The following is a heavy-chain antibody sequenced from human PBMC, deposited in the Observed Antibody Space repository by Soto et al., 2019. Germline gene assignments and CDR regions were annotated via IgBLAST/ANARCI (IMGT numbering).Heavy chain of an antibody. D-gene: IGHD6-19*01. J-gene: IGHJ4*02. CDR1: GFTFSSYS. V-gene: IGHV3-21*01. Sequence: EVQLVESGGGLVKPGGSLRLSCAASGFTFSSYSMNWVRQAPGKGLEWVSSISSSSSYIYYADSVKGRFTISRDNAKNSLYLQMNRLRAEDTAVYYCATGIAVARRNYWGQGTLVTVSS. CDR2: ISSSSSYI. CDR3: ATGIAVARRNY.